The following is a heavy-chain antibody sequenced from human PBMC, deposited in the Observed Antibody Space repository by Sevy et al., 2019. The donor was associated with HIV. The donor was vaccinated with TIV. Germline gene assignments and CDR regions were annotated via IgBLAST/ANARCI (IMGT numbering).Heavy chain of an antibody. CDR3: AREPFIVGATGAFDI. CDR2: ISSSSSYI. CDR1: GFTFSSYS. D-gene: IGHD1-26*01. V-gene: IGHV3-21*01. J-gene: IGHJ3*02. Sequence: GGSLRLSCAASGFTFSSYSMNWVRQAPGKGLEWVSSISSSSSYIYYADSVKGRFTISRDNAKNSLYLQMNSLRAEDTAVYYSAREPFIVGATGAFDIWGQGTMVTVSS.